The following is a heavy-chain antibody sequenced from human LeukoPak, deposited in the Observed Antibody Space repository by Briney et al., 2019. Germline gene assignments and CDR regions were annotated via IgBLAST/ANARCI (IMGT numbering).Heavy chain of an antibody. D-gene: IGHD4-11*01. V-gene: IGHV3-11*01. J-gene: IGHJ4*02. CDR2: ISSSGSSI. CDR3: ARGRHTVTN. Sequence: GSLTLSCAASGFTFSDYYMSWIRQAPGKGLEWVSYISSSGSSIFYADSVKGRFTLSRDNAKNSLYLQMNSLRAEDTAVYYYARGRHTVTNWGQGTLVTVSS. CDR1: GFTFSDYY.